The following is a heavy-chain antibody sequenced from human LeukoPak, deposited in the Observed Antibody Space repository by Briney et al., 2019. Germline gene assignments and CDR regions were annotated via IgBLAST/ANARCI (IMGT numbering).Heavy chain of an antibody. CDR3: ARGRRPVRGPKPTSTNWFDP. V-gene: IGHV1-8*01. J-gene: IGHJ5*02. Sequence: GASVKVSCKASGYTFTSYDINWVRQATGQGLEWMGWMNPNSGNTGYAQKFQGRVTMTRNTSISTAYMELSSLRSEDTAVYYCARGRRPVRGPKPTSTNWFDPWGQGTLVTVSS. D-gene: IGHD3-10*01. CDR2: MNPNSGNT. CDR1: GYTFTSYD.